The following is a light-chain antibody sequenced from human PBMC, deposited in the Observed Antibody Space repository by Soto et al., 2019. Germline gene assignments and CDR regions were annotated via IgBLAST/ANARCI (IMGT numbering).Light chain of an antibody. CDR1: SSDIGGYNY. V-gene: IGLV2-14*01. CDR2: EVS. J-gene: IGLJ1*01. CDR3: TSYTSSTTNYV. Sequence: QSVLTQPASVSGSPGQSITFSCTGTSSDIGGYNYVSWYQQHPGKDPKLMIYEVSNRPSGVSDRFSGSKSGNTASLTISGLQAEDEADYYCTSYTSSTTNYVFGTGTKLTVL.